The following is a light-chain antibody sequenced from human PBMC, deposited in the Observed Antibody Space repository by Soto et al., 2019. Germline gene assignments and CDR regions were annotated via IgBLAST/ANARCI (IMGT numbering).Light chain of an antibody. CDR2: EVS. CDR3: SSYTSSNTLV. Sequence: QSALTQPASVSGSPGQSITISCTGTSSDVGGYNYVSWYQQHPGKAPKLMIYEVSNRPSGVSNRFSGSKSGNTASLTISGLQAEDEAGYYCSSYTSSNTLVFGTGTKVTVL. V-gene: IGLV2-14*01. J-gene: IGLJ1*01. CDR1: SSDVGGYNY.